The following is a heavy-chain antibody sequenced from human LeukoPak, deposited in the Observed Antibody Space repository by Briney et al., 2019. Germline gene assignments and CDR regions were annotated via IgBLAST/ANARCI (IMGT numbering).Heavy chain of an antibody. Sequence: GESLRISCKGSGYSFTSYWISWVRQIPGKGLEWMGRIDPSDSYTNYSPSFQGHVTMSADRSINTAYLQWSSLKASDTAMYYCARIAARPLHIDRWGQGTLVTVSS. J-gene: IGHJ5*02. D-gene: IGHD6-6*01. CDR1: GYSFTSYW. V-gene: IGHV5-10-1*01. CDR3: ARIAARPLHIDR. CDR2: IDPSDSYT.